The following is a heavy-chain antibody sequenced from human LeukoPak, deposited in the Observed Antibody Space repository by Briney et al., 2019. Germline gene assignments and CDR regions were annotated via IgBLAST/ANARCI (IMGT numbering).Heavy chain of an antibody. V-gene: IGHV3-9*01. CDR2: ISWNSGSI. Sequence: PGRSLRLSCPASGFTFDDYAMHWVRQAPGKGLGWVSGISWNSGSIGYADSVKGRFTISRDNAKNSLYLQMNSLRAEDTALYYCAKDIRTGRDGYFGPFDYWGQGTLVTVSS. CDR3: AKDIRTGRDGYFGPFDY. D-gene: IGHD5-24*01. J-gene: IGHJ4*02. CDR1: GFTFDDYA.